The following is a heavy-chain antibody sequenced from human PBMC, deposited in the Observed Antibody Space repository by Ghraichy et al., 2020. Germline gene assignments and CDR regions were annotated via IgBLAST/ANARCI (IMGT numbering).Heavy chain of an antibody. Sequence: GGSLRHSCGASGFTSSSYWMTWVRQAPGKGLEWVANINQDGTEKFYVDSVKGRFTISRDNANNSVFLQMSSLRAEDTAVYYCAREKHYQILYDFYAMDVWGQGTPVTVSS. V-gene: IGHV3-7*01. J-gene: IGHJ6*02. CDR3: AREKHYQILYDFYAMDV. CDR2: INQDGTEK. CDR1: GFTSSSYW. D-gene: IGHD3-3*02.